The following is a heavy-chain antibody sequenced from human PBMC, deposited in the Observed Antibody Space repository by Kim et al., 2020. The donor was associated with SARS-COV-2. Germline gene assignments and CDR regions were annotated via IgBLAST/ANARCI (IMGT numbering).Heavy chain of an antibody. CDR3: ACLDTATLSGISY. Sequence: GGSLRLSCTASGLTFRNYWMSWVRQAPGKGLEWVGMTKRDESEKYFVASVRGRFSLSRDNAQNSLYLQMNSLRAEDSGLYYCACLDTATLSGISYWGHGT. J-gene: IGHJ4*01. CDR1: GLTFRNYW. CDR2: TKRDESEK. V-gene: IGHV3-7*03. D-gene: IGHD5-18*01.